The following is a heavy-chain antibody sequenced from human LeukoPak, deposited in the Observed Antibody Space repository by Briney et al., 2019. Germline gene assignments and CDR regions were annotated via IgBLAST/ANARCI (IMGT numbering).Heavy chain of an antibody. V-gene: IGHV3-23*01. D-gene: IGHD3-16*02. CDR1: GFIFSHYG. CDR3: AKLYQPDY. CDR2: ITSRSTT. Sequence: GGSLRLSCAASGFIFSHYGMNWVRQAPGKGLEWVSGITSRSTTYYADSVKGRFTISRDNSKNTLNLQMNSLRAEDTAVYYCAKLYQPDYWGQGTLVTVSS. J-gene: IGHJ4*02.